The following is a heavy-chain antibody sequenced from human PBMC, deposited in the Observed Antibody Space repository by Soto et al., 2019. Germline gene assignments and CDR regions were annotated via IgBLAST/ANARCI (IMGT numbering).Heavy chain of an antibody. V-gene: IGHV4-34*01. CDR3: ARGVQGYFDWLLLYYGMDV. D-gene: IGHD3-9*01. CDR2: INHSGST. Sequence: SETLSLTCAVYGGSFSGYYWSWIRQPPGKGLEWIGEINHSGSTNYNPSLKSRVTISVDTSKNQFSLKLSSVTAADTAVYYCARGVQGYFDWLLLYYGMDVWGQGTTVTVSS. J-gene: IGHJ6*02. CDR1: GGSFSGYY.